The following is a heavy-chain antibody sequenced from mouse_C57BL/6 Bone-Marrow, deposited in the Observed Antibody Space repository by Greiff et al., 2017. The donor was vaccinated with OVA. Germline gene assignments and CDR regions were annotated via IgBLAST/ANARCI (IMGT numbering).Heavy chain of an antibody. Sequence: QVQLQQPGAELVMPGASVKLSCKASGYTFTNYWMHWVKQRPGQGLEWIGEIDPSDSDTNSNQKFKGKAALTVDTSTLTAYMQLSCLTSEDSAFYYCARGSMDYWGQGTSVTVSS. CDR3: ARGSMDY. CDR1: GYTFTNYW. J-gene: IGHJ4*01. CDR2: IDPSDSDT. V-gene: IGHV1-69*01.